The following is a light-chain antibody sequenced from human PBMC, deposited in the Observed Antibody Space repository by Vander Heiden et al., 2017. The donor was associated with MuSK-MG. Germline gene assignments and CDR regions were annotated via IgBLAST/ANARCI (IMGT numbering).Light chain of an antibody. CDR2: GAS. CDR3: HQDCTSPQT. Sequence: EIVLTQSPGTLPLSPGERASLSCRASQSIESSSLAWYQQKPGQAPRLLIYGASKRATGIPDRFSGRESGTDFTLSISRLQPEDFAVYYCHQDCTSPQTFGQGTKVEIK. J-gene: IGKJ1*01. V-gene: IGKV3-20*01. CDR1: QSIESSS.